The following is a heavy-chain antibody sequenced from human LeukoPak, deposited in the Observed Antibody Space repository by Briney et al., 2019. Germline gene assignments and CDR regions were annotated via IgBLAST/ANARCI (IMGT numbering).Heavy chain of an antibody. CDR1: GYTFTGYY. CDR3: ARGSTRTYYDILTGQYFDY. Sequence: ASVKVSCKASGYTFTGYYMHWVRQAPGQGLEWMGRINPNSGGTNYAQKFQGRVTMTRDTSISTAYMELSRLRSDDTAVYYCARGSTRTYYDILTGQYFDYWGQGTLVTVSS. J-gene: IGHJ4*02. CDR2: INPNSGGT. D-gene: IGHD3-9*01. V-gene: IGHV1-2*06.